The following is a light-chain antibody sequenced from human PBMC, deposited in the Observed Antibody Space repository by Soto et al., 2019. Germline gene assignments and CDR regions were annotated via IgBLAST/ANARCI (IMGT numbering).Light chain of an antibody. Sequence: QSVLTQPPSVSGAPGQTVTISCSGTTPNIRNNAVNWYQQLPGKAPKLLVYYDDLLPSGVSGRFSGDKSGTSASLTISGLQFEDEADYYCAAWDDSLSGVVFGGGTKLTVL. CDR1: TPNIRNNA. CDR2: YDD. V-gene: IGLV1-36*01. CDR3: AAWDDSLSGVV. J-gene: IGLJ2*01.